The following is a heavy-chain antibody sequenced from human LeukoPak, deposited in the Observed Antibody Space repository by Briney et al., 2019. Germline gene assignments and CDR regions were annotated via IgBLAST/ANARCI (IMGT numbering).Heavy chain of an antibody. CDR3: VRAQGETRGTPRGGGTEYYYYYYMDV. D-gene: IGHD1-7*01. J-gene: IGHJ6*03. Sequence: PGGSLRLSCAASGFTFSGYYMSWIRQAPGKGLEWVSYISSSGNTIYHADSVKGRFTISRDNAKNSLYLQMNSLRGEDTAVYYCVRAQGETRGTPRGGGTEYYYYYYMDVWGKGTTVTVSS. V-gene: IGHV3-11*01. CDR1: GFTFSGYY. CDR2: ISSSGNTI.